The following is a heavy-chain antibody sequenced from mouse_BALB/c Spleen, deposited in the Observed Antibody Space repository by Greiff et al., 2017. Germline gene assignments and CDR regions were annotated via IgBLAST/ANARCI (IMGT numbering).Heavy chain of an antibody. CDR1: GFSLTSYG. J-gene: IGHJ4*01. Sequence: VKLMESGPGLVAPSQSLSITCTVSGFSLTSYGVHWVRQPPGKGLEWLGVIWAGGSTNYNSALMSRLSISKDNSKSQVFLKMNSLQTDDTAMYYCAREVYYGNYGGAMDYWGQGTSVTVSS. CDR3: AREVYYGNYGGAMDY. D-gene: IGHD2-1*01. V-gene: IGHV2-9*02. CDR2: IWAGGST.